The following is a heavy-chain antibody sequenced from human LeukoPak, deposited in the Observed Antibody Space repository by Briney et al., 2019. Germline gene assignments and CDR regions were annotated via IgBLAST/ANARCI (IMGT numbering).Heavy chain of an antibody. D-gene: IGHD3-22*01. Sequence: SETLSLTCAVYGVSFSGYYWSWIRQPPGKGLEWIGEINHSGSTNYNPSLKSRVTISVDTSKNQFSLKLSSVTAADTAVYYCASRAYYYDSSGFSPYWGQGTLVTVSS. CDR2: INHSGST. CDR1: GVSFSGYY. CDR3: ASRAYYYDSSGFSPY. J-gene: IGHJ4*02. V-gene: IGHV4-34*01.